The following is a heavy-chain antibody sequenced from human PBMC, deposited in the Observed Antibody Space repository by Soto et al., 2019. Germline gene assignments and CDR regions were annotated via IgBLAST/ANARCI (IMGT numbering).Heavy chain of an antibody. V-gene: IGHV3-23*01. J-gene: IGHJ5*02. CDR2: ISGSGGST. Sequence: GGSLRLSCAASGFNFSSYAMSWVRQAPGKGLEWVSAISGSGGSTYYADSVKGRFTISRDNSKNTLYLQMNSLRAEDTAVYYCAKDYDFWSGSPFGWFDPWGQGTLVTVSS. CDR1: GFNFSSYA. CDR3: AKDYDFWSGSPFGWFDP. D-gene: IGHD3-3*01.